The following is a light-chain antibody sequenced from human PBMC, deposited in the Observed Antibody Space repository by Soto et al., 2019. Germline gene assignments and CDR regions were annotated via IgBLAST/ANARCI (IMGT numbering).Light chain of an antibody. V-gene: IGKV4-1*01. CDR2: WAS. CDR1: QSVLYSSNNKNY. Sequence: DIVMTQSPDSLAVSLGERATINCKSSQSVLYSSNNKNYLAWYQQKPGQPPKLLIYWASTRESGVPDRFSGSGSGTDFTLTISSLQAEDVAVYYCQQFNSWPLTFGGGTKVGI. J-gene: IGKJ4*01. CDR3: QQFNSWPLT.